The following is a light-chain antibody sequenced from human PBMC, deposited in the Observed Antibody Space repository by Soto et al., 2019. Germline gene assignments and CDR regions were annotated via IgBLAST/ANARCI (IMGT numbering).Light chain of an antibody. CDR2: GAS. CDR3: HQFGYSPRT. J-gene: IGKJ1*01. CDR1: QSVSSN. V-gene: IGKV3-20*01. Sequence: EIVLTQSPGTLSLSPGERATLSCRASQSVSSNLAWYQQKPGQAPRLLIYGASSRATGIPDRFSGSGSGTDFTLAIRRLEPEDFAVYYCHQFGYSPRTFGQGTKVDIK.